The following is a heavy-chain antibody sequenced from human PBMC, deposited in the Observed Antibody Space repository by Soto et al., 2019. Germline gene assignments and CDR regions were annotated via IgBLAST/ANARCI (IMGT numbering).Heavy chain of an antibody. J-gene: IGHJ6*02. CDR1: GFTFTDYW. D-gene: IGHD6-6*01. CDR2: IKQDGSEK. V-gene: IGHV3-7*01. Sequence: GGSLRLSCAGSGFTFTDYWMSWVRQAPGKGLEWVANIKQDGSEKYYVDSVKGRFTISRDNAKKSLYLQMNSLRVEDTAVYYCAKGRSAPDVWGQGTRVTVSS. CDR3: AKGRSAPDV.